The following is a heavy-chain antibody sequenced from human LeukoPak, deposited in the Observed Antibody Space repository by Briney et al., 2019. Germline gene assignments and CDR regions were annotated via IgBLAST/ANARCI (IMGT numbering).Heavy chain of an antibody. J-gene: IGHJ4*02. CDR3: ARGGNYYGSGSYYYFDY. V-gene: IGHV5-51*01. CDR1: GYSFTNYW. D-gene: IGHD3-10*01. CDR2: IYPGDSDT. Sequence: GESLKISCKGSGYSFTNYWIGWVRQMPGKGLEWMGIIYPGDSDTRYSPSFQGQVTISADKSISTAYLQWSSLKASDTAMYYCARGGNYYGSGSYYYFDYWGQGTLVTVSS.